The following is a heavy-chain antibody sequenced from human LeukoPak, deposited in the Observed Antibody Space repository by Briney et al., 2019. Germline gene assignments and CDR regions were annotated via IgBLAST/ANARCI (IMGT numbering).Heavy chain of an antibody. V-gene: IGHV3-30*18. CDR2: LSFDGNKK. D-gene: IGHD1-26*01. J-gene: IGHJ4*02. Sequence: GRSLRLSCAASGFTFSSYGMHWVRQAPGKGLEWVTFLSFDGNKKYYADSVKGRFTVSRDNSKNTVYLQMSSLRAEDTAVYYCAKDKYSGSYFFDYWGQGTLVTVSS. CDR1: GFTFSSYG. CDR3: AKDKYSGSYFFDY.